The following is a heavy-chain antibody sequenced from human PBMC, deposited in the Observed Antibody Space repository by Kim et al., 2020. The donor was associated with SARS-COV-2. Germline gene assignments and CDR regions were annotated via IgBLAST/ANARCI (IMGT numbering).Heavy chain of an antibody. Sequence: GGSLRLSCATSGFTFSSFGMHWVRQAPGKGLEWVPVISFDGSETYYADPVKGRFTISRDNSKNTLHLQMDSLRAEDTAVYYCARGREQQVVLGWFDPWGKGTLVTVAS. D-gene: IGHD2-15*01. CDR3: ARGREQQVVLGWFDP. J-gene: IGHJ5*02. CDR2: ISFDGSET. V-gene: IGHV3-30*12. CDR1: GFTFSSFG.